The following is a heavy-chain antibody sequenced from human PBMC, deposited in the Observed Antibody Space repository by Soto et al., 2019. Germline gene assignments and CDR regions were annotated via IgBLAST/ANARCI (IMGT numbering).Heavy chain of an antibody. J-gene: IGHJ5*01. V-gene: IGHV1-3*05. D-gene: IGHD2-21*02. Sequence: QVQLVQSGAEEKKPGASVKVSCKASGYTFTSYAMHWVRKAPGQRLEWMGWINDGNGNTKHSPKFQCRVTITRATSAITAYMELSMLTYAHTAVYDCARRIGVLTALDSWGQGSLVTVSS. CDR3: ARRIGVLTALDS. CDR2: INDGNGNT. CDR1: GYTFTSYA.